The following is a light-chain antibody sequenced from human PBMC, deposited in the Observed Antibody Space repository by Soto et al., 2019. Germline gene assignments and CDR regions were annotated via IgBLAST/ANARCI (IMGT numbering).Light chain of an antibody. V-gene: IGLV2-14*02. CDR3: QSYDSGLSGHWV. CDR2: EGS. CDR1: SSDVGSYNL. J-gene: IGLJ3*02. Sequence: QSVLTQPASVSGSPGQSITISCTGTSSDVGSYNLVSWYQQHPGKAPKLMIYEGSKRPSGVSNRFSGSKSGTSASLAITGLQAEDEADYYCQSYDSGLSGHWVFGGGTQLTVL.